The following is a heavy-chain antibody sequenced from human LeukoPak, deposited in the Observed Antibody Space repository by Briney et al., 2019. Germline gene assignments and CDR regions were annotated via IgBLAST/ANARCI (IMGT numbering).Heavy chain of an antibody. J-gene: IGHJ4*02. CDR3: ARVVNCSGGSCSDY. CDR1: GGSISSSNW. V-gene: IGHV4-4*02. Sequence: SETLSLTCAVSGGSISSSNWWGWVRQPPGKELEWIGEIYHSGSTNYNPSLKSRVTISVDKSKNQFSLKLSSVTAADTAVYYCARVVNCSGGSCSDYWGQGTLVTVSS. D-gene: IGHD2-15*01. CDR2: IYHSGST.